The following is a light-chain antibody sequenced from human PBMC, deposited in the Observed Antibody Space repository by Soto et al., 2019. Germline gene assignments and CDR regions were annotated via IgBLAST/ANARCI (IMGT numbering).Light chain of an antibody. J-gene: IGLJ2*01. CDR1: SSNIGAGYD. CDR2: GNT. CDR3: QSSDTSLSGFVV. V-gene: IGLV1-40*01. Sequence: QLVLTQPPSVSGAPGQRVTISCTGNSSNIGAGYDVHWYQQLPGTAPKLLIYGNTHRPSGVPDRFSAYKSGTSASLAITGVQTEDEADYYCQSSDTSLSGFVVFGGGTKLTVL.